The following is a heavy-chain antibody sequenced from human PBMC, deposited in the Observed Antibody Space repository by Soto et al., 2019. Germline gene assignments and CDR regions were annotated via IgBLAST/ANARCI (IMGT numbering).Heavy chain of an antibody. CDR3: RAYTYGQGVDY. CDR2: INNSGGST. D-gene: IGHD5-18*01. V-gene: IGHV3-23*01. J-gene: IGHJ4*02. Sequence: PGGSLRLSCAASGFTFSSYEMNWVRQAPGKGLEWVSVINNSGGSTYYADSVKGRFTISRDDSKNTLYLQMNSLRAEDTAVYYCRAYTYGQGVDYWGQGTLVTVSS. CDR1: GFTFSSYE.